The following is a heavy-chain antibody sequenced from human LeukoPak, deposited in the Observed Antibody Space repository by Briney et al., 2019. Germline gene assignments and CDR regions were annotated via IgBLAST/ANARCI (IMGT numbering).Heavy chain of an antibody. V-gene: IGHV1-24*01. CDR2: FDPEDGET. CDR1: GYTLSELS. D-gene: IGHD3-22*01. J-gene: IGHJ4*02. CDR3: ATDQSGYSGYYFDY. Sequence: ASVKVSCKVSGYTLSELSMHWVRQAPGKRREWMGGFDPEDGETIYAQKFQGRVTMTEDTSTDTAYMELSRLRSEDTAVYYCATDQSGYSGYYFDYWGQGTLVTVSS.